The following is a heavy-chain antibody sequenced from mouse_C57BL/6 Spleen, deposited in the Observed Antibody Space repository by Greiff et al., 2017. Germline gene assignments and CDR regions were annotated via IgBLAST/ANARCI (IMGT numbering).Heavy chain of an antibody. J-gene: IGHJ2*01. D-gene: IGHD1-1*01. V-gene: IGHV1-53*01. CDR1: GYTFTSYW. CDR2: INPSNGGT. CDR3: AKTDGSSPFDY. Sequence: QVQLKQPGTELVKPGASVKLSCKASGYTFTSYWMHWVKQRPGQGLEWIGNINPSNGGTNYNEKFKSKATLTVDKSSSTAYMQLRSLTSEDSAVYYCAKTDGSSPFDYWGQGTTLTVSS.